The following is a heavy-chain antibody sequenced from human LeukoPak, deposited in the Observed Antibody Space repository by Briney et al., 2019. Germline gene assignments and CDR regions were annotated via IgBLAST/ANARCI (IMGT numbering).Heavy chain of an antibody. D-gene: IGHD3-16*01. V-gene: IGHV3-21*01. CDR3: AREGGSEAFDI. Sequence: PGGSLRLSCAASGFTFSSYSMSWVRQAPGKGLEWVSSISSSSSYIYYADSVKGRFTISRDNANNSLYLQMNSLRAEDTAVYYCAREGGSEAFDIWGQGTMVTVSS. CDR2: ISSSSSYI. CDR1: GFTFSSYS. J-gene: IGHJ3*02.